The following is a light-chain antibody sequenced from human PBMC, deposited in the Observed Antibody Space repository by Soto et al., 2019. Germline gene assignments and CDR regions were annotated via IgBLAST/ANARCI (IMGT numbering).Light chain of an antibody. CDR1: SSDIGSYNY. CDR3: ISYTSATTRAV. J-gene: IGLJ1*01. V-gene: IGLV2-14*01. CDR2: EVS. Sequence: QSALTQPASVSGSPGQSITISCTGSSSDIGSYNYVSWYQQHPGKAPKLVIYEVSDRPSGVSNRFSGFKSGNTASLTISGLQAEDEAHYYCISYTSATTRAVFGTRTKVTVL.